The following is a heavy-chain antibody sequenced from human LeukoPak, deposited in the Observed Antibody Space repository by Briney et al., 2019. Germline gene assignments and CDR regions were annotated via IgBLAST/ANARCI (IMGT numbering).Heavy chain of an antibody. J-gene: IGHJ4*02. Sequence: QTGGSLRLSCAASGFTFSSYAMSWVRQAPGKGLEWVSAISGSGGSTYHADSVKGRFTISRDNSKNTLYLQMNSLRAEDTAVYYCAKGNTAMVTYLDYWGQGTLVTVSS. D-gene: IGHD5-18*01. CDR2: ISGSGGST. CDR1: GFTFSSYA. V-gene: IGHV3-23*01. CDR3: AKGNTAMVTYLDY.